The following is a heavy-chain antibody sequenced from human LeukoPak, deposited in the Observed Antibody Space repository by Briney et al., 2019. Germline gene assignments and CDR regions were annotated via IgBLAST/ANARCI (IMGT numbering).Heavy chain of an antibody. J-gene: IGHJ3*02. CDR1: GYTFTSYY. CDR2: INPSGGST. V-gene: IGHV1-46*03. D-gene: IGHD3-10*01. Sequence: ASVKVCCKASGYTFTSYYMHWVRQAPGQGLEWMGIINPSGGSTSYAQKFQGRVTMTRDTSTSTVYMELSSLRSEDTAVYYCARDYSPYYGSGRGVLNAFDIWGQGTMVTVSS. CDR3: ARDYSPYYGSGRGVLNAFDI.